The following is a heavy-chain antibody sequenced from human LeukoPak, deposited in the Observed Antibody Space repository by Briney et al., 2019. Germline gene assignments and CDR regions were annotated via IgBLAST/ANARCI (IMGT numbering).Heavy chain of an antibody. J-gene: IGHJ4*02. Sequence: SETLSLTCAVYGGSFSGYYWSWIRQPPGKGLEWLGEIHHSGSTNYNPSLKSRVTISVDKSKNQFSLKLSSVTAADTAVYYCTTYYYDSSGYYAPDWGQGTLVTVSS. CDR2: IHHSGST. CDR3: TTYYYDSSGYYAPD. D-gene: IGHD3-22*01. V-gene: IGHV4-34*03. CDR1: GGSFSGYY.